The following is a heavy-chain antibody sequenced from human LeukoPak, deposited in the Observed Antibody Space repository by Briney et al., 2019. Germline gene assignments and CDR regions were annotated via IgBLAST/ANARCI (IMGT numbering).Heavy chain of an antibody. J-gene: IGHJ4*02. D-gene: IGHD6-13*01. CDR1: GGSISSGGYY. V-gene: IGHV4-31*03. Sequence: SETLSLTCTVSGGSISSGGYYWSWIRQHPGKGLEWIGYIYYSGSTYYNPSLKSRVTISVDTSKNQFSLKLSSVTAADTAVFYCASHNSSWYHTDYWGQGILVTVSS. CDR2: IYYSGST. CDR3: ASHNSSWYHTDY.